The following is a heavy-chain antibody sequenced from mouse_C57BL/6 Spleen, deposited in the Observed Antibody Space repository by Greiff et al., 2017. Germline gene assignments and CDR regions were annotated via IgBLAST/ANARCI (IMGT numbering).Heavy chain of an antibody. CDR1: GFTFSSYT. D-gene: IGHD3-1*01. Sequence: DVKLVESGGGLVKPGGSLKLSCAASGFTFSSYTMSWVRQTPEKRLEWVATISGGGGNTYYPDSVKGRFTISIDNAKNTLYLQMSSLRSEDTALYYYARHGLVYYFDYWGQGTTLTVSS. CDR2: ISGGGGNT. V-gene: IGHV5-9*01. J-gene: IGHJ2*01. CDR3: ARHGLVYYFDY.